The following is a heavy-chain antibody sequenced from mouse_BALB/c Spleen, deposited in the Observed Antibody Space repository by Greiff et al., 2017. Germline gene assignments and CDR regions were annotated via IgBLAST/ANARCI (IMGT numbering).Heavy chain of an antibody. Sequence: EVHLVESGGGLVKPGGSLKLSCAASGFTFSSYAMSWVRQTPEKRLEWVASISSGGSTYYPDSVKGRFTISRDNARNILYLQMSSLRSEDTAMYYCAKGDYAMYYFDYWGQGTTLTVSS. CDR1: GFTFSSYA. J-gene: IGHJ2*01. V-gene: IGHV5-6-5*01. CDR3: AKGDYAMYYFDY. CDR2: ISSGGST. D-gene: IGHD2-4*01.